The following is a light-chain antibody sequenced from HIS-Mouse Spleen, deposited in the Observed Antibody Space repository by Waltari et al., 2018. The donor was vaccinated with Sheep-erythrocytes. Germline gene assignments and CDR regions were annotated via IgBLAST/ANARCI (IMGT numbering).Light chain of an antibody. J-gene: IGLJ2*01. CDR2: QDS. CDR3: QAWDSSTAV. V-gene: IGLV3-1*01. CDR1: QLWDKY. Sequence: LTQPPSVCVSPGQTASITGSGDQLWDKYACWSQQKPGQSPVLVIYQDSKRPSGIPERFSGSNSGNTATLTISGTQAMDEADYYCQAWDSSTAVFGGGTKLTVL.